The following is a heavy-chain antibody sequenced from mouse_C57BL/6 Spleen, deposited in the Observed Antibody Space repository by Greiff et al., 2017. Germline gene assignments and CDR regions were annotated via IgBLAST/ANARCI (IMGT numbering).Heavy chain of an antibody. V-gene: IGHV1-55*01. CDR1: GYTFTSYW. CDR3: ARSGIYPYYYAMDD. D-gene: IGHD1-1*02. Sequence: QVQLQQSGAELVKPGASVKMSCKASGYTFTSYWITWVKQRPGHGLEWIGDIYPGSGSTNYNEKFKSKATLTVDTSSSTAYMQLSSLTSEDSAVYYCARSGIYPYYYAMDDWGQGTSVTVSS. CDR2: IYPGSGST. J-gene: IGHJ4*01.